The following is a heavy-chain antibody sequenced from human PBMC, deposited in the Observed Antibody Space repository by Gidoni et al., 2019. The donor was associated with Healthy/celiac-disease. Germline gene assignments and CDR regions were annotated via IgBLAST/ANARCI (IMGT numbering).Heavy chain of an antibody. J-gene: IGHJ6*03. Sequence: EVQLVQSGAEVKKPGATVQISCKVSGYPFTDYYMHWVQQAPGKGLGSLGLVDPEDGETIYAEKFQGRVTITADTSTDTAYMELSSLRSEDTAVYYCAWTTVTTRGWRSYHGFYYMDVWGKGTTVTVSS. V-gene: IGHV1-69-2*01. CDR2: VDPEDGET. CDR1: GYPFTDYY. CDR3: AWTTVTTRGWRSYHGFYYMDV. D-gene: IGHD4-4*01.